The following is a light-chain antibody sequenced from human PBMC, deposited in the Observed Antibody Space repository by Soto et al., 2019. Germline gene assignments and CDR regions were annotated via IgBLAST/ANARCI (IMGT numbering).Light chain of an antibody. Sequence: QTELTPPPSASGSPGQSVTISCTGTKNDIGVYDFVSWYQHHPGKAPRLIIYEVVQPPSGVQDRFSSSKSGITAFLTVSGLQAADEADYFCKSYAGSNTYVFGSGTKVTVL. V-gene: IGLV2-8*01. CDR2: EVV. CDR3: KSYAGSNTYV. CDR1: KNDIGVYDF. J-gene: IGLJ1*01.